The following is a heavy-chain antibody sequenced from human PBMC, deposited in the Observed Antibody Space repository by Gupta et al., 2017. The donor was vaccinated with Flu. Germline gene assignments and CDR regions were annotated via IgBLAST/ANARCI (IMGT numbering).Heavy chain of an antibody. V-gene: IGHV1-58*01. CDR3: ASDGRHFSGSFGLGGH. Sequence: QMQLVQSGPEVKKPGTSVKVSCKASGFPFSTSTVQWVRQARGQRLEWLGWIVVGSNNTKYAQNFQERVTITRDMSTSTAYMELNSLRSEDTAVYYCASDGRHFSGSFGLGGHWGQGTLVTVSS. CDR1: GFPFSTST. J-gene: IGHJ4*02. D-gene: IGHD1-26*01. CDR2: IVVGSNNT.